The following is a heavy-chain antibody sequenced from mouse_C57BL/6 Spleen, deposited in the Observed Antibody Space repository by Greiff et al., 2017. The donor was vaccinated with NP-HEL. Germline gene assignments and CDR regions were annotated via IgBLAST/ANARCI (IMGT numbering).Heavy chain of an antibody. CDR3: TGDYYGRRYFDV. CDR1: GYTFTDYE. J-gene: IGHJ1*03. D-gene: IGHD1-1*01. V-gene: IGHV1-15*01. Sequence: VQLQQSGAELVRPGASVTLSCKASGYTFTDYEMHWVKQTPVHGLEWIGAIDPETGGTAYNQKFKGKAILTADKSSSTAYMELRSLTSEDSAVYYCTGDYYGRRYFDVWGTGTTVTVSS. CDR2: IDPETGGT.